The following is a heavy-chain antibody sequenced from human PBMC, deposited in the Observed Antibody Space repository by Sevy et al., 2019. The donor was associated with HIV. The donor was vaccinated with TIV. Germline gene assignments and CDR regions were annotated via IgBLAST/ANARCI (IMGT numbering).Heavy chain of an antibody. V-gene: IGHV1-69*13. CDR2: IIPIFGTA. D-gene: IGHD3-22*01. CDR1: GCTFSSYA. J-gene: IGHJ4*02. Sequence: ASVTVSCKASGCTFSSYAISWVRQAPGQGLEWMGGIIPIFGTANYAQKFQGRVTITADESTSTAYMELSSQRSEDTAVYYCARDPVYYGRSANCDYRGQGTLVTVSS. CDR3: ARDPVYYGRSANCDY.